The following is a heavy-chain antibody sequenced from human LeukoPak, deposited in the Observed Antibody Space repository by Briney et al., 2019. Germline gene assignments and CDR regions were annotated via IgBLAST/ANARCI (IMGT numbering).Heavy chain of an antibody. Sequence: SETLSLTCTVSGGFITSSFYWSWIRQSPGKGLEWIGYIYNSGGTKYNPSLKSRLTISVDTSKNQFSLNLSSVTAADTAVYYCARASVLLSDDYWGQGTLVTVSS. D-gene: IGHD3-16*01. J-gene: IGHJ4*02. CDR3: ARASVLLSDDY. V-gene: IGHV4-59*01. CDR2: IYNSGGT. CDR1: GGFITSSFY.